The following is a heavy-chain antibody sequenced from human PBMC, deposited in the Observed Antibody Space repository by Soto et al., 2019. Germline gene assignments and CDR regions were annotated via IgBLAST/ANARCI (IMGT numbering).Heavy chain of an antibody. CDR2: FYHGGGT. CDR3: ARGYTLDV. V-gene: IGHV4-38-2*02. J-gene: IGHJ6*02. CDR1: GYSISSGYY. Sequence: SETLSLTCTVSGYSISSGYYWGWIRQPPGKGLEWIGTFYHGGGTYYNPSLKSRVTILVDTSKNQFSLKLSSVTAADTAVYYCARGYTLDVWGQGTTGTVSS. D-gene: IGHD1-26*01.